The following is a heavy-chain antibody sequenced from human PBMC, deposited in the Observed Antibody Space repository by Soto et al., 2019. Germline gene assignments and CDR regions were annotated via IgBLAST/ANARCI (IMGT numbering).Heavy chain of an antibody. J-gene: IGHJ3*02. V-gene: IGHV1-18*01. CDR2: ISAYNGNT. D-gene: IGHD2-8*02. CDR1: GYTFTSFG. Sequence: QVQLVQSGAEVKKPGASVKVSCKASGYTFTSFGISWVRQAPGHGLEWMGWISAYNGNTNYAETLQGRVTLTTGTSTSTAYMELKSLRSDGTAVYYCARDHRGVTDAFDIWGQGTMVPVSS. CDR3: ARDHRGVTDAFDI.